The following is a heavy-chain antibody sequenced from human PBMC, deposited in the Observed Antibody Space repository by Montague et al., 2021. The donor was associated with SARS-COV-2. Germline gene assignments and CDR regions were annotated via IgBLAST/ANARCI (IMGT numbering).Heavy chain of an antibody. CDR1: GFTFSSYS. D-gene: IGHD3-10*01. Sequence: LRLSCAASGFTFSSYSMNWVRQPPGKGLEWIGTVYYSGSTNYNPSLKSRVTMPVDTSKNQFSLELRSVTAADTAVYYCARERAITMVRGVIRPTKWFDPWGQGTLVTVSS. J-gene: IGHJ5*02. V-gene: IGHV4-59*04. CDR3: ARERAITMVRGVIRPTKWFDP. CDR2: VYYSGST.